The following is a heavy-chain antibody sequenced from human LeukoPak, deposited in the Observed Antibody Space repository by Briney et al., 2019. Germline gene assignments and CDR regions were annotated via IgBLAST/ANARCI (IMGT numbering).Heavy chain of an antibody. CDR1: GGSFSGYY. V-gene: IGHV4-34*01. J-gene: IGHJ5*02. CDR2: INHSGST. D-gene: IGHD5-12*01. Sequence: PSETLSLTCAVYGGSFSGYYWSWIRQPPGKGLEWIGEINHSGSTNYNPSLKSRVTISVDTSKNQFSLKLSSVTAADTAVYYCARQIRWLRYWFDPWGQGTLVTVSS. CDR3: ARQIRWLRYWFDP.